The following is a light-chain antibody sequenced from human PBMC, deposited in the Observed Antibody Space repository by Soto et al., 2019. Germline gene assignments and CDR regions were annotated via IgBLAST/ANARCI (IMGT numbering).Light chain of an antibody. Sequence: EIVMTQSPATLSVSPGEGATLSCRASHSVSSNLAWYQQKPGQAPRLLIYGASTRATGIPSRFSGSGSGTEFTLTISSLQSEDFALYYCQQYDNWPRTFSQGTNVEIK. CDR1: HSVSSN. J-gene: IGKJ1*01. V-gene: IGKV3-15*01. CDR2: GAS. CDR3: QQYDNWPRT.